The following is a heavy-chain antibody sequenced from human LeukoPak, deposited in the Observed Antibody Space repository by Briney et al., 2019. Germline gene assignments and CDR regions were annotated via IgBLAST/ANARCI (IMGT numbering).Heavy chain of an antibody. V-gene: IGHV4-38-2*02. Sequence: PSETLSLTCGVSSYSISSGYYGGWIRQPPGKGLEWIGTIYHSGSTYYNPSLKSRVTISVDTSKNQFSLKLSSVTAADTAVYYCARESRLSSGWYMDYWGQGTLVTVSS. D-gene: IGHD6-19*01. CDR1: SYSISSGYY. CDR3: ARESRLSSGWYMDY. J-gene: IGHJ4*02. CDR2: IYHSGST.